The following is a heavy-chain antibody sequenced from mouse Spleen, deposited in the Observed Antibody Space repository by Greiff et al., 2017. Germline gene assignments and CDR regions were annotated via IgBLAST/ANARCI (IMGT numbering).Heavy chain of an antibody. D-gene: IGHD2-3*01. CDR2: IYPGDGDT. Sequence: QVQLQQSGPELVKPGASVKISCTASGFAFSSSWMNWVKQSPGKGLEWIGRIYPGDGDTNYNGKFKGKATLTADKSSSTAYMQLSSLTSEDSAVYFCAIGRDGYLAYWGQGTLVTVSA. V-gene: IGHV1-82*01. CDR1: GFAFSSSW. J-gene: IGHJ3*01. CDR3: AIGRDGYLAY.